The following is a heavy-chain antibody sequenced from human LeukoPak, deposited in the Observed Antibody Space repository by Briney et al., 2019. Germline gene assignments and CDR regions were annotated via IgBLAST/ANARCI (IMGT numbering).Heavy chain of an antibody. J-gene: IGHJ4*02. CDR3: AKDYDSSGYYYFPPGY. V-gene: IGHV3-23*01. CDR2: ISGSGGST. D-gene: IGHD3-22*01. Sequence: GGSLRLTCAASGFTFSSYAMSWVRQAPGKGLEWVSAISGSGGSTYYADSVKGRFTISRDNSKNTLYLQMNSLRAEDTAVYYCAKDYDSSGYYYFPPGYWGQGTLVTVSS. CDR1: GFTFSSYA.